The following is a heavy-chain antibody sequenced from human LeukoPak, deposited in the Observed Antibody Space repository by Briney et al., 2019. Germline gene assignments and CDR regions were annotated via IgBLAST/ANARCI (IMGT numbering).Heavy chain of an antibody. V-gene: IGHV4-34*01. Sequence: ASETLSLTCAVYGGSFSGYYWSWIRQPPGKGLEWIGETNHSGSTNYNPSLKSRVSISIDTSKNQFSLKLSSVTAADTAVYYCARLGYSYGGPFDPWGQGTLVTVSS. D-gene: IGHD5-18*01. CDR1: GGSFSGYY. J-gene: IGHJ5*02. CDR2: TNHSGST. CDR3: ARLGYSYGGPFDP.